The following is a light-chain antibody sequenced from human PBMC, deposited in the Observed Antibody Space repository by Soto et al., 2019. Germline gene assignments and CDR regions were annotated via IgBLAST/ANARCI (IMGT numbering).Light chain of an antibody. V-gene: IGLV2-23*01. CDR1: SSGVENYNL. CDR2: EGS. CDR3: SSYAGAVV. J-gene: IGLJ2*01. Sequence: QSALTQPASVSGSPGQSITLSCTRTSSGVENYNLVSWYQHRPGKAPKLMIYEGSQRPSGVCDRFSGSKSGNTASMTISGLRAGDEADYYCSSYAGAVVFGGGTKLTVL.